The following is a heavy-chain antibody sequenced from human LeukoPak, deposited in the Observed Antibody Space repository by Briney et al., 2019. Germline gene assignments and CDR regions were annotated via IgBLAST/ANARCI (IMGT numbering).Heavy chain of an antibody. V-gene: IGHV3-23*01. J-gene: IGHJ1*01. CDR1: GFTFSSYA. CDR3: ARVEGQREYFQH. Sequence: GGSLRLSCAASGFTFSSYAMSWVRQAPGKGLEWVSAISGSGGSTYYADSVKGRFTISRDNSKNTLYLQMNSLRAEDTAVYYCARVEGQREYFQHWGQGTLVTVSS. CDR2: ISGSGGST.